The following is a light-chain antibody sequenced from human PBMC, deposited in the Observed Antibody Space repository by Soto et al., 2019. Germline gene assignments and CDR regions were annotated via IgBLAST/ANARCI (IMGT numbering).Light chain of an antibody. Sequence: QAVVTQEPSLTVSPGGTVTLTCGSSTGTVTSGHWPYWFQQKPGQAPRTLIYDTNKRHSWTPARFLGSLLGDKAALTLSDAQPEDEAEYHCLLFYGTTVVLGGGTKVTVL. J-gene: IGLJ3*02. V-gene: IGLV7-46*01. CDR2: DTN. CDR1: TGTVTSGHW. CDR3: LLFYGTTVV.